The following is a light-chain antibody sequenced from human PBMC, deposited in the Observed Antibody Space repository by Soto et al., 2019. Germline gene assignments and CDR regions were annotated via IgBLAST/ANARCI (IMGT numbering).Light chain of an antibody. CDR1: QGVGDW. CDR3: QQYDSDYR. Sequence: IQMTQSPSTLSASVGGRVTITCRASQGVGDWVAWYQQKPGKAPKVLIYKASTLHSGVPSRFSGSGSGKEFTLTISSLQPDDFSSSCCQQYDSDYRFGQRPMLEIK. CDR2: KAS. J-gene: IGKJ2*03. V-gene: IGKV1-5*03.